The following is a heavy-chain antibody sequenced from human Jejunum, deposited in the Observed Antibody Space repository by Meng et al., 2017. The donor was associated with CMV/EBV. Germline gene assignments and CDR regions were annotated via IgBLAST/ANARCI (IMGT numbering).Heavy chain of an antibody. V-gene: IGHV3-73*01. CDR3: TKPFGSGFPSYYYGLDV. CDR2: IRRKANNYAT. J-gene: IGHJ6*02. CDR1: DSS. D-gene: IGHD3-22*01. Sequence: DSSMHGVRQASGKGLEWVGRIRRKANNYATAYAASVTGRFTISRDDSKNTAYLQMNSLRAEDTAVYYCTKPFGSGFPSYYYGLDVWGQGTTVTVSS.